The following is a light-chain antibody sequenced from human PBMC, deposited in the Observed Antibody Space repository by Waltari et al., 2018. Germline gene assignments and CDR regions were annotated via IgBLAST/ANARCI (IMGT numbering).Light chain of an antibody. J-gene: IGKJ1*01. Sequence: SCRASQRVSKYLAWYQQKPGQAPRLLIYDASTRATGIPDRFSGSGWGTDFSLTISRLEPEDFAVYYCQKYGTLPAAFGQGTKVQ. V-gene: IGKV3-20*01. CDR2: DAS. CDR3: QKYGTLPAA. CDR1: QRVSKY.